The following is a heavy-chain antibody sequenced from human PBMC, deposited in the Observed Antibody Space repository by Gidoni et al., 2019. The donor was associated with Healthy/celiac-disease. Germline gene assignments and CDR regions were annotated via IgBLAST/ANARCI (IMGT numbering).Heavy chain of an antibody. V-gene: IGHV3-9*01. CDR2: ISWNSGSI. D-gene: IGHD3-16*01. Sequence: EVQLVESGGGLVQPGRSLRLSCAASGFTFDDYAMHWVRQAPGKVLEWVSGISWNSGSIGYADSVKGRFTISRDNAKNSLYLQMNSLRAEDTALYYCAKDRGGARVFDIWGQGTMVTVSS. CDR1: GFTFDDYA. CDR3: AKDRGGARVFDI. J-gene: IGHJ3*02.